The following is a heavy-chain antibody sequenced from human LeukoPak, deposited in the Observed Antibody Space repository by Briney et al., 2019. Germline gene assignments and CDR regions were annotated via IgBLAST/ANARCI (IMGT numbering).Heavy chain of an antibody. CDR3: ARGYGAAAWYMDY. D-gene: IGHD6-13*01. CDR1: GFTFSSYS. CDR2: ISSSSVYI. Sequence: RGSLRLSCAASGFTFSSYSMNWVRQAPGKGLEWVSSISSSSVYIYYADSMKGRFTTSRDNAKNSLHLEMNSLRAEDTALYYCARGYGAAAWYMDYWGQGTLVTVSS. V-gene: IGHV3-21*01. J-gene: IGHJ4*02.